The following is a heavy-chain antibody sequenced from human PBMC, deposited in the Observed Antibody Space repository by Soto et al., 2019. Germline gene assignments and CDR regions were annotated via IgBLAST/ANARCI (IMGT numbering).Heavy chain of an antibody. CDR3: ALRSLAVVPDS. Sequence: QVQLQESGPGLVKPSETLSLTCAVSGDSISSYYCMWIRQPPGKGLESIGYLYYGRSANYNPSRKILSTLSVDTSTTQCSLTLSSMTAADTAVYYGALRSLAVVPDSWGQGTLVTVSS. CDR2: LYYGRSA. D-gene: IGHD3-22*01. V-gene: IGHV4-59*01. J-gene: IGHJ4*02. CDR1: GDSISSYY.